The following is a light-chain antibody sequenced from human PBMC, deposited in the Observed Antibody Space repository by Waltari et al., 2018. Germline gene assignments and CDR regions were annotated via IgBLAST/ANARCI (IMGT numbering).Light chain of an antibody. V-gene: IGKV4-1*01. CDR3: QQYYSFPVT. CDR2: WAS. J-gene: IGKJ4*01. Sequence: DIVMTQSPDSLAVSLGERATLNCKSSKNVLYSSNNKNYLAWYQQKPGQPPKLLIYWASTRESGVPDRFSGSGSGTDFTLTISRLQAEDVAVYYCQQYYSFPVTFGGGTKVEIK. CDR1: KNVLYSSNNKNY.